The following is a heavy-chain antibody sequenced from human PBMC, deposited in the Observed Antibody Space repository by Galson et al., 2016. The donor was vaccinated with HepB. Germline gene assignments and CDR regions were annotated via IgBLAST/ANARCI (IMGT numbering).Heavy chain of an antibody. CDR2: ISSSGTTI. CDR3: AKVDDNVWGAYLPSGWFDA. V-gene: IGHV3-11*01. Sequence: SLRLSCAASGFTFSDYYMTWIRQIPGKGLEWISYISSSGTTIYYADSVKGRFTISRDNGKKSVYLQMNNLRAEDTAVYYCAKVDDNVWGAYLPSGWFDAWGQGTLVTVSS. CDR1: GFTFSDYY. D-gene: IGHD3-16*02. J-gene: IGHJ5*02.